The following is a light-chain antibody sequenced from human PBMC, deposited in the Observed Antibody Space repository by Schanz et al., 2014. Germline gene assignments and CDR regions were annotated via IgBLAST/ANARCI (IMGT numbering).Light chain of an antibody. Sequence: EIVMTQSPATLSVSPGERATLSCRASQIASTNLAWYQQKPGQAPRLLIYGASTRATGVPARFSGSGSGTEFTLTISSLQSEDFAVYYCQQYNDWPWTFGQGTKVEMK. CDR2: GAS. J-gene: IGKJ1*01. CDR3: QQYNDWPWT. V-gene: IGKV3-15*01. CDR1: QIASTN.